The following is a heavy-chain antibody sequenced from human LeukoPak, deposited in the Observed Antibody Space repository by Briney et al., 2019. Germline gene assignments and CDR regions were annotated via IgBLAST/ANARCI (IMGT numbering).Heavy chain of an antibody. J-gene: IGHJ5*02. D-gene: IGHD3-10*01. CDR1: GFTFSSYS. CDR3: ARAGYYYGSGSSQNWFDP. CDR2: ISSSSSYI. Sequence: PGGSLRLSCAASGFTFSSYSMNWVRQAPGKGLEWVSSISSSSSYIYYADSVKGRFTISRDNAKNSLYLQMNSLRAEDTAVYYCARAGYYYGSGSSQNWFDPWGQGTLVTVSS. V-gene: IGHV3-21*01.